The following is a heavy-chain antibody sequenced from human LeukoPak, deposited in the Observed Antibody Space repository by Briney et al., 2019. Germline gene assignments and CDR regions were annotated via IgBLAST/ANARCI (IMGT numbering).Heavy chain of an antibody. CDR2: IYYSGST. CDR1: GDSISSYY. D-gene: IGHD6-19*01. J-gene: IGHJ5*02. Sequence: SETLSLTCTVSGDSISSYYWSWVRQPPGKGLESIGYIYYSGSTNYNPSIKSRMTILVSTSNNQFSLKERSVPAADATVHYCARLGGIAVAGRVWFDPWGQGTLVTVSS. CDR3: ARLGGIAVAGRVWFDP. V-gene: IGHV4-59*08.